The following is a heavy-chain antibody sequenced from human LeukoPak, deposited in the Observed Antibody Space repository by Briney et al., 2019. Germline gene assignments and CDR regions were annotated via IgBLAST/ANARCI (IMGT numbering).Heavy chain of an antibody. CDR3: ARKGGGWRSGRFDY. D-gene: IGHD6-19*01. CDR1: GGSFSGYY. J-gene: IGHJ4*02. V-gene: IGHV4-34*01. CDR2: NNHSGST. Sequence: SETLSLTCAVYGGSFSGYYWSWIRQPPGKGLEWIGENNHSGSTNYNPSLKSRVTISVDTSKNQFSLKLSSVTAADTAVYYCARKGGGWRSGRFDYWGQGTLVTVSS.